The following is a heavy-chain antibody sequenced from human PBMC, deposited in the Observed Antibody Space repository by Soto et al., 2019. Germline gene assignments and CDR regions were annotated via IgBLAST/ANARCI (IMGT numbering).Heavy chain of an antibody. CDR1: GYSFTSYW. V-gene: IGHV5-10-1*01. J-gene: IGHJ5*02. Sequence: GEPLKISCKGSGYSFTSYWISWVRQMPGKGLEWMGRSDPSDSYTNYSPSFQGHVTISADKSISTAYLQWSSLKASDTAMYYCARQYCSSTSCYTDWFDPWGQGTLVTVSS. D-gene: IGHD2-2*02. CDR3: ARQYCSSTSCYTDWFDP. CDR2: SDPSDSYT.